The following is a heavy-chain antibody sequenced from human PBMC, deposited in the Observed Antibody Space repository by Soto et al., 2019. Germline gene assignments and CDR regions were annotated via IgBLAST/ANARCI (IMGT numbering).Heavy chain of an antibody. CDR3: TRRRFDFWNPPQKDAFDI. CDR2: IRSKANSYAT. D-gene: IGHD3-3*01. J-gene: IGHJ3*02. CDR1: GFTFSGSA. V-gene: IGHV3-73*01. Sequence: GGSLRLSCAASGFTFSGSAMHWVRQASGKGLEWVGRIRSKANSYATAYAASVKGRFTISRDDSKNTAYLQMNSLKTEDTAVYYCTRRRFDFWNPPQKDAFDIWGQGTMVTVSS.